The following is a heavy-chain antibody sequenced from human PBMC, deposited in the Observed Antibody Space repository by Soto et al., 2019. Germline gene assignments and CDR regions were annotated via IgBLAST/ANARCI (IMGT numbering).Heavy chain of an antibody. CDR3: ARDLRIQLWFSDPFDI. CDR1: AYTFTSYG. D-gene: IGHD5-18*01. CDR2: ISAYNGNT. V-gene: IGHV1-18*01. Sequence: GASVKVSCKASAYTFTSYGISWVRQAPGQGLEWMGWISAYNGNTNYAQKLQGRVTMTTDTSTSTAYMELRSLRSDDTAVYYCARDLRIQLWFSDPFDIWGQATMVTVSS. J-gene: IGHJ3*02.